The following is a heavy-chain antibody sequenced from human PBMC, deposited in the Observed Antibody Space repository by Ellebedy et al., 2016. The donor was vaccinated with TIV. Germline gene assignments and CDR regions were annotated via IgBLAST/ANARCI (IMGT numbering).Heavy chain of an antibody. J-gene: IGHJ4*02. CDR1: GFTFRSYA. Sequence: GESLKISCAASGFTFRSYAMSWVRQAPGKGLEWLSSIRDSGGITYYADSVKGRFTISSDNSKSTLYLQMNSLSAEDTATYYCAKDHWGGYGTGPASQHDSWGQGTLVTVSS. CDR3: AKDHWGGYGTGPASQHDS. D-gene: IGHD2-21*01. CDR2: IRDSGGIT. V-gene: IGHV3-23*01.